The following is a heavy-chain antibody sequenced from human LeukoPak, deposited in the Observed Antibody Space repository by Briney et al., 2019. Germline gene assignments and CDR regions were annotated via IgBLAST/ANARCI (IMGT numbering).Heavy chain of an antibody. CDR3: ARTHYGDLDY. CDR2: ISAYNGNT. V-gene: IGHV1-18*04. CDR1: GYTFTGYY. Sequence: ASVKVSCKASGYTFTGYYMHWVRQAPGQGLEWMGWISAYNGNTNYAQKLQGRVTMTTDTSTSTAYMELRSLRSDDTAVYYCARTHYGDLDYWGQGTLVTVSS. D-gene: IGHD4-17*01. J-gene: IGHJ4*02.